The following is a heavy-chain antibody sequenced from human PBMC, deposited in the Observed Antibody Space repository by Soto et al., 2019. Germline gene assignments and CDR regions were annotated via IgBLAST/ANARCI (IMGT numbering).Heavy chain of an antibody. CDR1: GYRFTSYW. D-gene: IGHD5-12*01. CDR2: IYPGDSDI. Sequence: GESLKISCKGSGYRFTSYWIAWVRQMPGKGLEWMGIIYPGDSDITYSPSFQGQVTISADKSISTTYLQWSSLEASDTAMYYCARREGYNSRTFLEYWGQGTMVTVSS. J-gene: IGHJ4*02. CDR3: ARREGYNSRTFLEY. V-gene: IGHV5-51*01.